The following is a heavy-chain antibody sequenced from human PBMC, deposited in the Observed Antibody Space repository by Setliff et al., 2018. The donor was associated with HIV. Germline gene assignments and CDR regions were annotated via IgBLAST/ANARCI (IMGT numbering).Heavy chain of an antibody. V-gene: IGHV3-7*01. Sequence: GESLKISCTASGFTFSSYWMGWVRQTPGKRLEWVANTRQDEGEKFYADSVRGRFTISRDNAKNSPYLQMNGLRAEDTAVYYCTRDGSGWSQDWGQGTLVTVSS. CDR1: GFTFSSYW. J-gene: IGHJ4*02. D-gene: IGHD6-19*01. CDR2: TRQDEGEK. CDR3: TRDGSGWSQD.